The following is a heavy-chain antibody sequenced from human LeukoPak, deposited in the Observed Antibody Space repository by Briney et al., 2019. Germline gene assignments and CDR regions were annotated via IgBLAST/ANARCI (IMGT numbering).Heavy chain of an antibody. V-gene: IGHV3-21*01. CDR2: ISSSSSYI. D-gene: IGHD6-13*01. CDR1: GFTFSSYS. J-gene: IGHJ4*02. CDR3: ARVRAAALDY. Sequence: GGSLRLSCAASGFTFSSYSMNWVRQAPGEGLEWVSSISSSSSYIYYADSVKGRFTISRDNAKNSLYLQMNSLRAEDTAVYYCARVRAAALDYWGQGTLVTVSS.